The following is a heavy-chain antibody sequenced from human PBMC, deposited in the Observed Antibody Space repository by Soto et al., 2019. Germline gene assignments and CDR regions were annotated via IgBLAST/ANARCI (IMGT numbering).Heavy chain of an antibody. J-gene: IGHJ5*02. CDR3: ARLVVPAAVTFDP. Sequence: PGESLKISCKGSGCSFTSYWIGWVRQMPGKGLEWMGIIYPGDSDTRYSPSFQGQVTISADKSISTAYLQWSSLKASDTAMYYCARLVVPAAVTFDPWGQGTLVTVSS. V-gene: IGHV5-51*01. D-gene: IGHD2-2*01. CDR1: GCSFTSYW. CDR2: IYPGDSDT.